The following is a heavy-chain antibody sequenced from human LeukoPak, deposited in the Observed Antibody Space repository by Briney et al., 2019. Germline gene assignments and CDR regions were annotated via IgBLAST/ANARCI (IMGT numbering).Heavy chain of an antibody. CDR3: ARDLRYSSGYYLGDTFDI. CDR1: GGSIGDYN. CDR2: IFSTGST. D-gene: IGHD3-22*01. J-gene: IGHJ3*02. Sequence: PSETLSLTCTVSGGSIGDYNWSWIRQPPGKGLEWIGYIFSTGSTNYNPCLKSRVTISLDTSKNQFSLKLSSVTAADTAVYYCARDLRYSSGYYLGDTFDIWGQGTMVTVSS. V-gene: IGHV4-59*01.